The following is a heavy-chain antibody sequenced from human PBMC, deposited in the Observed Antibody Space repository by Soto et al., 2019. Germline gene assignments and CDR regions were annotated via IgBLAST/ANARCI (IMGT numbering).Heavy chain of an antibody. J-gene: IGHJ6*02. CDR2: IYPGDSDT. Sequence: PGESLKISCKGSGYSFTSYWIGWVRQMPGKGLEWMGIIYPGDSDTRYSPSFQGQVTISADKSISTAYLQWSSLKASDTAMYYCARGSDDFWSGLFYYYYGMDVWGQGTTVTASS. D-gene: IGHD3-3*01. CDR1: GYSFTSYW. CDR3: ARGSDDFWSGLFYYYYGMDV. V-gene: IGHV5-51*01.